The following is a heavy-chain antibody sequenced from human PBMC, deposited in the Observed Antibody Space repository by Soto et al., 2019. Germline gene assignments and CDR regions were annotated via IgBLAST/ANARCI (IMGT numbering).Heavy chain of an antibody. CDR1: GGTIRSYD. Sequence: PSETQSLTCTVSGGTIRSYDWSWIRQPPGKGLEWIGYIYHSGSTNYNPSLKSRVTISVDTSKNQFSLKLSSVTAADTAVYYCARGCYSSSWRGVNPVRAFDIWGQGTMVTVSS. V-gene: IGHV4-59*12. CDR2: IYHSGST. J-gene: IGHJ3*02. CDR3: ARGCYSSSWRGVNPVRAFDI. D-gene: IGHD6-13*01.